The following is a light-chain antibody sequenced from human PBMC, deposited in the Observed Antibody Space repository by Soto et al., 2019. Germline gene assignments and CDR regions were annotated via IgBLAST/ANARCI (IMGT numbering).Light chain of an antibody. CDR1: QTISTL. V-gene: IGKV1-5*03. CDR2: TAS. J-gene: IGKJ1*01. CDR3: QQYSTYPWT. Sequence: DIQMTQSPSTLSASVGDRVTITCRASQTISTLLAWYQQRPGKAPNLLIYTASSLESGVPSRFSGSGSGTEFTLTISSLQPDDFATYFCQQYSTYPWTFGQGTKVEVK.